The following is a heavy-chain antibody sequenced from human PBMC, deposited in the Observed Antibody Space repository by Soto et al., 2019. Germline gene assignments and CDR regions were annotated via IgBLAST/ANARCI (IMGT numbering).Heavy chain of an antibody. V-gene: IGHV1-18*01. CDR3: AKAPHDFCSGYPLPRWQDYYYYYGMDV. CDR2: ISAYNGNT. J-gene: IGHJ6*02. CDR1: GYTFTSYG. Sequence: ASVKVSCKASGYTFTSYGISWVRQAPGQGLEWMGWISAYNGNTNYAQKLQGRVTMTTDTSTSTAYMELRSLRSDDTAVYYCAKAPHDFCSGYPLPRWQDYYYYYGMDVWGQGTTVTVSS. D-gene: IGHD3-3*01.